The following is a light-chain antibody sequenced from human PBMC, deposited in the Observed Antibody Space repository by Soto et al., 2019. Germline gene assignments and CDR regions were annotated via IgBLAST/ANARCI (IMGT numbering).Light chain of an antibody. CDR2: DAS. Sequence: DIQMTQSPSSLSASVGDRVSITCQASQDINNYVNWYQQKPGKAPKLLIYDASTLETGVPSRFSGSGSGTDFTFTISSLQPEDIATYFCQQFDNLPRTFGQGTKLEIK. CDR1: QDINNY. V-gene: IGKV1-33*01. J-gene: IGKJ2*01. CDR3: QQFDNLPRT.